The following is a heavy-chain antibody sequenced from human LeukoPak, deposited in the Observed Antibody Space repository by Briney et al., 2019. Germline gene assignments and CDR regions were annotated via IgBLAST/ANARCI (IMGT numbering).Heavy chain of an antibody. CDR1: GGSLSSYY. J-gene: IGHJ5*02. Sequence: SETLSLTCTGSGGSLSSYYWSWIRQPPGKGLEWIGYIYYSGSTNYNPSLKSRVTISVGTSKNQFSLKLSSVTAADTAVYYCARDHSSSWYGAFDPWGQGTLVTVSS. D-gene: IGHD6-13*01. CDR2: IYYSGST. CDR3: ARDHSSSWYGAFDP. V-gene: IGHV4-59*01.